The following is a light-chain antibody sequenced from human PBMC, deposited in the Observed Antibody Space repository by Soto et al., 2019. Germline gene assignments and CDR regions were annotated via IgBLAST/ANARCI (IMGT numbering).Light chain of an antibody. Sequence: DIQMTQSPSSLSASVGDRVTITCRASQSISSYLNWYQQKPGKAPKLLIYAASTLQSGVPSRFSGTGSGTDFTLTISSLQPEDFATYYCPQGSSTLLTFGPGTKVDIK. CDR2: AAS. J-gene: IGKJ3*01. CDR3: PQGSSTLLT. V-gene: IGKV1-39*01. CDR1: QSISSY.